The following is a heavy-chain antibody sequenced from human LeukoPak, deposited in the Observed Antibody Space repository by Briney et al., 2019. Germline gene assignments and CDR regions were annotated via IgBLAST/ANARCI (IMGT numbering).Heavy chain of an antibody. Sequence: QPGGSLRLSCAASGFTFSSYGMHWVRQAPGKGLEWVAVISYDGSNKYYADSVKGRFTISRDNSKNTLYLQMNSLRAEDTAVYYCAKDGRYGSGWYLDDYWGQGTLVTVSS. D-gene: IGHD6-19*01. V-gene: IGHV3-30*18. CDR2: ISYDGSNK. CDR3: AKDGRYGSGWYLDDY. CDR1: GFTFSSYG. J-gene: IGHJ4*02.